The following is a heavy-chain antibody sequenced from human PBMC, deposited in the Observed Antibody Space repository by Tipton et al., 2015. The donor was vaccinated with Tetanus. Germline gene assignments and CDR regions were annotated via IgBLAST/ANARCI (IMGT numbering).Heavy chain of an antibody. D-gene: IGHD5-12*01. CDR3: ARPGVGGYTGYYFDF. CDR2: ISASGST. Sequence: TLSLTCTVSGGSLRSGDHYWSWIRQPPGKGLEWLAYISASGSTNSNYSLKSRITISRDTSKNQFSLKLDSVTAADAAVYYCARPGVGGYTGYYFDFWGQGTVVTVSS. CDR1: GGSLRSGDHY. V-gene: IGHV4-61*08. J-gene: IGHJ4*02.